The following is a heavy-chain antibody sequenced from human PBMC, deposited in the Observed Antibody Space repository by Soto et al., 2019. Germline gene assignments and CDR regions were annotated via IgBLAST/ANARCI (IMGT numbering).Heavy chain of an antibody. V-gene: IGHV4-39*01. CDR2: IYYSGST. CDR1: GGSISSSSYY. J-gene: IGHJ4*02. CDR3: ASGSVPSRGVFGY. Sequence: SETLSLTCTVSGGSISSSSYYWGWIRQPPGKGREWIGSIYYSGSTYYNPSLKSRVTISVDTAKNKFSLTLSSVTAADTAVFYSASGSVPSRGVFGYWGEGTQVTVPQ. D-gene: IGHD2-2*01.